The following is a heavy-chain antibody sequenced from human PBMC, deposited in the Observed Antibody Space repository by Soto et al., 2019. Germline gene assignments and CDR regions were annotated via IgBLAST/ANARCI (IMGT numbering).Heavy chain of an antibody. Sequence: GGSLRLSCAASGFTFSSYSMNWVRQAPGKGLEWVSSISSSSSYIYYADSVKGRFTISRDNAKNSLYLQMNSLRAEDTAVYYCARDSLYCSGGSCYYFDYWGQGTLVTVSS. CDR3: ARDSLYCSGGSCYYFDY. J-gene: IGHJ4*02. D-gene: IGHD2-15*01. V-gene: IGHV3-21*01. CDR1: GFTFSSYS. CDR2: ISSSSSYI.